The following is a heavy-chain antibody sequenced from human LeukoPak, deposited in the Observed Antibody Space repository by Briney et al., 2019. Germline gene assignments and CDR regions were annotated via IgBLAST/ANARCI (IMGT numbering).Heavy chain of an antibody. CDR1: GFTFSSYA. CDR3: AKGLEQWLVPAAFDI. V-gene: IGHV3-23*01. Sequence: PGGSLRLSCAASGFTFSSYAMSWVRQAPGKGLVCGSAISGSGGSTYYADSVKGRFTISRDNSKNTLYLQMNSLRAEDTAVYYFAKGLEQWLVPAAFDIWGQGTMVTVSS. J-gene: IGHJ3*02. CDR2: ISGSGGST. D-gene: IGHD6-19*01.